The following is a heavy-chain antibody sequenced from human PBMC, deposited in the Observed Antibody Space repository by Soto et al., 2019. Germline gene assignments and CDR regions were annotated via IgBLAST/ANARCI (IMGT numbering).Heavy chain of an antibody. D-gene: IGHD5-12*01. V-gene: IGHV1-58*01. CDR1: GFTFTSSA. CDR2: IVVGSGNT. Sequence: GASVKVSCKASGFTFTSSAVQWVRQARGQRLEWIGWIVVGSGNTNYAQKFQERVTITRDMSTSTAYMELSSLRSEDTAVYYCAADRDIVATTPRFYYYYGMDVWGQGTTVTVSS. CDR3: AADRDIVATTPRFYYYYGMDV. J-gene: IGHJ6*02.